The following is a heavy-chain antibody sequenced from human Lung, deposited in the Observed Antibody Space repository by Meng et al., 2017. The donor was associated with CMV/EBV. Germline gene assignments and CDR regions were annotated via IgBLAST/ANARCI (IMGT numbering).Heavy chain of an antibody. CDR1: GYKFDIYG. D-gene: IGHD4-17*01. CDR3: ARAGAAVTTNFDF. Sequence: KASGYKFDIYGITWVRQAPGQGLEWVGWVGAENGETNYGQKFQGRVTVTADTFTKTAYMEMRSLRSDDSAIYYCARAGAAVTTNFDFWGQGTLVTSPQ. CDR2: VGAENGET. V-gene: IGHV1-18*01. J-gene: IGHJ4*02.